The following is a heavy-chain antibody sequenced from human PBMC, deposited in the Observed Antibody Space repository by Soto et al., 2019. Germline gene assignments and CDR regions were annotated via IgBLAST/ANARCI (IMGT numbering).Heavy chain of an antibody. CDR1: GFTFSSYA. CDR3: ARVVRYFDTPYGMGV. V-gene: IGHV3-23*01. CDR2: IGGSGGNT. D-gene: IGHD3-9*01. Sequence: EVQLLESGEGLVQPGGSLKLSCAASGFTFSSYAMSWVRQAPGKGLEWVSGIGGSGGNTYYADSVKGRFTISRDNSKNTLFLQMNSLRAEDTAEYYCARVVRYFDTPYGMGVWGQGTTVTVSS. J-gene: IGHJ6*02.